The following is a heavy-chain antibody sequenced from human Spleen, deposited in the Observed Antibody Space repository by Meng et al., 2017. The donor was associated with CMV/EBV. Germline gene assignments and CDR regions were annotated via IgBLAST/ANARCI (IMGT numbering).Heavy chain of an antibody. V-gene: IGHV6-1*01. CDR3: ARAGGGESLVFDY. J-gene: IGHJ4*02. CDR2: TWYKSKWSH. CDR1: GDSVSSNSAA. D-gene: IGHD2-21*01. Sequence: SQTLSLTCAISGDSVSSNSAAWNWIRQSPSRGLEWLGRTWYKSKWSHDYAVSVKSRITINPDTSKNQFSLQLNSVTPEDTAVYYCARAGGGESLVFDYWGQGTLVTVSS.